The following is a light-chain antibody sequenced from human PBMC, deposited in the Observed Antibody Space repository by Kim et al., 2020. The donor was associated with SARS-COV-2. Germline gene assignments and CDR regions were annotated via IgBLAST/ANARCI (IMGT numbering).Light chain of an antibody. CDR3: CSHTISSTRV. Sequence: GQSTTVSCTGTTSCVGGYDDDSWYQQRPGRAPKIMIFDVTSRPSGVSSRFSGTKSGNTASLTISGLQAEDEADDYCCSHTISSTRVFGTGTKVTVL. V-gene: IGLV2-14*03. CDR1: TSCVGGYDD. J-gene: IGLJ1*01. CDR2: DVT.